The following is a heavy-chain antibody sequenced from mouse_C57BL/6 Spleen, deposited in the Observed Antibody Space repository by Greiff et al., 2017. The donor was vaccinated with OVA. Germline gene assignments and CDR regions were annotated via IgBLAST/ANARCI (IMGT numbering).Heavy chain of an antibody. D-gene: IGHD3-2*02. V-gene: IGHV1-59*01. CDR3: ARRGDSAGYGYFDV. Sequence: VQLQQPGAELVRPGTSVKLSCKASGYTFTSYWMHWVKQRPGQGLEWIGVIDPSDSSTNYNQKFKGKATLTVDTSSSTACMQLSSLTSEDSAVYYCARRGDSAGYGYFDVWGTETTVTVSS. CDR1: GYTFTSYW. J-gene: IGHJ1*03. CDR2: IDPSDSST.